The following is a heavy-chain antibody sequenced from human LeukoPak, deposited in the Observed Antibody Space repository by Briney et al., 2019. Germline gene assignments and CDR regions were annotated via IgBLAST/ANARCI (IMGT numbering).Heavy chain of an antibody. CDR3: ANVYQRSWFDP. D-gene: IGHD2-2*01. CDR2: MYHSGST. V-gene: IGHV4-38-2*02. CDR1: GYSIRSGYY. Sequence: SETLSLICTVSGYSIRSGYYWGWIRQPPGKGLEWIGSMYHSGSTYYNPSLKSRVTISVDRSKNQFSLKLSSVTAADTAVYYCANVYQRSWFDPWGQGTLVTVSS. J-gene: IGHJ5*02.